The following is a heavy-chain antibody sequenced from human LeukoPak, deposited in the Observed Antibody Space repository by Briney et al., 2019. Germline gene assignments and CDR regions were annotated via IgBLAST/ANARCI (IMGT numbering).Heavy chain of an antibody. Sequence: SGTLSLTCTVSGGSISSFYWSWIRQPPGKGLEWIGHMHSSGTTNYNPSLKSRVTISVDTSRNQFSLRLTSVTAADTAVYWCAGVLRVEMVVNYWGQGTLVTVSS. D-gene: IGHD3-22*01. CDR1: GGSISSFY. CDR2: MHSSGTT. V-gene: IGHV4-59*12. J-gene: IGHJ4*02. CDR3: AGVLRVEMVVNY.